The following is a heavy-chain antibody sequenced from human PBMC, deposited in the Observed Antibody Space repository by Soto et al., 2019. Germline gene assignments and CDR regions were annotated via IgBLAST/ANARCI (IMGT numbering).Heavy chain of an antibody. Sequence: SETLALTCTVSGGSIITYYWSWIRQPPGKGLEWIGNVYNSGSTNYNPSYKSRVTISVDTSKNQFSLKLNSVTAADTAIYYCAGNVPSSRGSYRRWFDPWGQGPLVTVSS. CDR1: GGSIITYY. V-gene: IGHV4-59*01. CDR3: AGNVPSSRGSYRRWFDP. D-gene: IGHD3-10*01. CDR2: VYNSGST. J-gene: IGHJ5*02.